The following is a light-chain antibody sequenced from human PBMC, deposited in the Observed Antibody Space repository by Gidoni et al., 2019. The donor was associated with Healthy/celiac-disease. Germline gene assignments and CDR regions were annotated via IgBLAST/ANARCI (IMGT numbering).Light chain of an antibody. V-gene: IGKV1-39*01. CDR3: QQSYSTLFT. CDR1: QSISSY. CDR2: AAS. J-gene: IGKJ3*01. Sequence: DSQTTQPPSSLSASVGDRVTITCRASQSISSYLNWYQQKPGKAPKLLIYAASSLQSGVPSRFSGSGSGTDFTLTISSLQPEDFATYYCQQSYSTLFTFGPGTKVDIK.